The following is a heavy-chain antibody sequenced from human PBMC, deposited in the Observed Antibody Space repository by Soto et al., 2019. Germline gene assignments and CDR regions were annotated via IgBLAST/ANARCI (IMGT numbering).Heavy chain of an antibody. J-gene: IGHJ2*01. CDR1: GFSLSTSGVA. CDR2: IYWDDDK. Sequence: QITLKESGPTLVKPTQTLTLTCTFSGFSLSTSGVAVGWIRQPPGKALEWLALIYWDDDKSYSPSLKSRLTVTRDTSKNHVVLTMPNMDPVDTATYYCARALDYGGRWYFDLWGRGTLVTVSS. CDR3: ARALDYGGRWYFDL. V-gene: IGHV2-5*02. D-gene: IGHD4-17*01.